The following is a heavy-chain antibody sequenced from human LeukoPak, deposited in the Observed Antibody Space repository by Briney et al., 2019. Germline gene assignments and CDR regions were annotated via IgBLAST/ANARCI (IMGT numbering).Heavy chain of an antibody. CDR2: IIPIFGTS. J-gene: IGHJ3*02. V-gene: IGHV1-69*05. Sequence: GASVKVSCEASGGTFSSYAISWVRQAPGQGLEWLGGIIPIFGTSNYAQKFQGRVTITTDESTSTAYMELSSLRSEDTAVYYCASGGSHGDDAFDIWGQGGIVTVSS. CDR3: ASGGSHGDDAFDI. CDR1: GGTFSSYA. D-gene: IGHD1-26*01.